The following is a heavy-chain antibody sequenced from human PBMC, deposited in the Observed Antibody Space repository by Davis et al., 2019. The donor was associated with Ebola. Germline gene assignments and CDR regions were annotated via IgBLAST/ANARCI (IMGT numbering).Heavy chain of an antibody. Sequence: GESLKISCAASGFTFSDHYMDWVRQAPGKGLEWVGRVRNKVNYYTTDYAASVKGRFTVSRDDAKKLLYLQMSSLKSEDTAVYYCARIAVAGGGRMDVWGQGTTVIVSS. J-gene: IGHJ6*02. V-gene: IGHV3-72*01. CDR2: VRNKVNYYTT. D-gene: IGHD6-19*01. CDR3: ARIAVAGGGRMDV. CDR1: GFTFSDHY.